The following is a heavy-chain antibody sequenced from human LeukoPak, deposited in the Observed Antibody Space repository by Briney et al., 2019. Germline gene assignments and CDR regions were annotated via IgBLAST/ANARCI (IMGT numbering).Heavy chain of an antibody. CDR1: GGSISSSSYY. CDR3: ANYVNYDSSGYYVSFDY. Sequence: SETLSLTCTVSGGSISSSSYYWGWIRQPPGKGLEWIGSIYYSGSTYYNPSLKSRVTISVDTSKNQFSLKLSSVTAADTAVYYCANYVNYDSSGYYVSFDYWGQGTLVTVSS. V-gene: IGHV4-39*01. CDR2: IYYSGST. D-gene: IGHD3-22*01. J-gene: IGHJ4*02.